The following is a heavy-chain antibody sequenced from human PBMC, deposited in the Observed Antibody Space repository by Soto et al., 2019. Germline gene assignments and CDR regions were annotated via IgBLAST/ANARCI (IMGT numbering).Heavy chain of an antibody. Sequence: SVKVSCKASGGAFNNYAIYWVRQTPGQGLEWLGTIVPVFPSVYYAPRFQGRLTITADGSTDTVYMMLTSLKSEDTAVYYCAREMPSRAAAYFYYGLKVWGQGTSVTVYS. D-gene: IGHD6-13*01. CDR3: AREMPSRAAAYFYYGLKV. V-gene: IGHV1-69*13. CDR2: IVPVFPSV. J-gene: IGHJ6*02. CDR1: GGAFNNYA.